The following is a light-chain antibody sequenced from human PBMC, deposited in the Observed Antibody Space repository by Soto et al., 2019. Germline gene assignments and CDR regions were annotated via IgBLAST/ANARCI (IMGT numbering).Light chain of an antibody. V-gene: IGLV2-14*01. J-gene: IGLJ2*01. CDR3: ASYSDTARVV. Sequence: QSVLTQPASVSGSPGQSITISCTGTDSDIGGYNYVSWYQQHAGKAPQLMIYEVSNRPPGISDRFSGSKSAYTASLTISRLQAADEGDYYCASYSDTARVVFGGGTKSPS. CDR1: DSDIGGYNY. CDR2: EVS.